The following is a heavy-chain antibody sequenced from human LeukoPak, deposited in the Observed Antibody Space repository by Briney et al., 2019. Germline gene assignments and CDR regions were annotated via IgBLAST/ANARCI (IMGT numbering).Heavy chain of an antibody. D-gene: IGHD3-10*01. CDR2: IIPIFGTA. Sequence: SVKVSCKASGGTFSSYAISWVRQAPGQGLEWMGGIIPIFGTANYAQKFQGRVTITTDESTSTAYMELSSLRSEDTGVYYCARDEYGSGSYYNYYYMDVWGKGTTVTVSS. V-gene: IGHV1-69*05. CDR3: ARDEYGSGSYYNYYYMDV. CDR1: GGTFSSYA. J-gene: IGHJ6*03.